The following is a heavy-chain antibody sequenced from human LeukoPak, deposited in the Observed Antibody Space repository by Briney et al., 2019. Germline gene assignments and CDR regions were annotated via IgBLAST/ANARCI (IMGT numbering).Heavy chain of an antibody. CDR3: ARETRLQYYYGSGSYSDY. J-gene: IGHJ4*02. CDR1: GFTFSSYA. Sequence: GGSLRLSCAASGFTFSSYAMSWVRQAPGKGLEWVSSSSSSSSYIYYADSVKGRFTISRDNAKNSLYLQMNSLRAEDTAVYYCARETRLQYYYGSGSYSDYWGQGTLVTVSS. D-gene: IGHD3-10*01. V-gene: IGHV3-21*01. CDR2: SSSSSSYI.